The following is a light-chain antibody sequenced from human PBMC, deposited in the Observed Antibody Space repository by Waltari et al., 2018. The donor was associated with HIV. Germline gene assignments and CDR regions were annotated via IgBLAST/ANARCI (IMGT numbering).Light chain of an antibody. CDR2: EVT. CDR1: SSDGGGDNL. Sequence: QSALTQPASVSGSPGQSITISSTGTSSDGGGDNLVTCYQHHPHKAPQVVIYEVTKRPSGVSNRFSGSKSGNTASLTISGLQAEDESDYYCCSYAGSRGVVFGGGTKLTVL. V-gene: IGLV2-23*02. J-gene: IGLJ2*01. CDR3: CSYAGSRGVV.